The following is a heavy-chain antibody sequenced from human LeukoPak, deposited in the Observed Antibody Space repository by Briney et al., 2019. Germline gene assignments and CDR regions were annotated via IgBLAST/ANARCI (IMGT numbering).Heavy chain of an antibody. D-gene: IGHD3-22*01. CDR2: ISGSGGST. Sequence: GGSLRLSCAASGFTFSSYAMSWVRRAPGKGLEWVSAISGSGGSTYNADSVKGRFTISRDNSKNTLYLQMNSLRAEDTAVYYCAKAPVGYYYDSSGERYFDYWGQGTLVTVSS. CDR1: GFTFSSYA. V-gene: IGHV3-23*01. CDR3: AKAPVGYYYDSSGERYFDY. J-gene: IGHJ4*02.